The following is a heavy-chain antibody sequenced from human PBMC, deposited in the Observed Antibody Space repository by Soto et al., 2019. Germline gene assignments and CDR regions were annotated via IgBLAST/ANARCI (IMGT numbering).Heavy chain of an antibody. CDR3: ARDLTVTTEAVFDY. D-gene: IGHD4-17*01. V-gene: IGHV3-30-3*01. CDR1: GFTFSSYA. J-gene: IGHJ4*02. Sequence: ESVGGVVQPGRSLRLSCAASGFTFSSYAMHWVRQAPGKGLEWVAVISYDGSNKYYADSVKGRFTISRDNSKNTLYLQMNSLRAEDTAVYYCARDLTVTTEAVFDYWGQGTLVTVSS. CDR2: ISYDGSNK.